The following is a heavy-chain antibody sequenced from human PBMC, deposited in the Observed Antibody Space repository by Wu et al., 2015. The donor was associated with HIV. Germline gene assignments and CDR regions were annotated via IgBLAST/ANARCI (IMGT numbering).Heavy chain of an antibody. CDR2: IIPIFGTA. J-gene: IGHJ5*02. V-gene: IGHV1-69*05. CDR3: ARGTYYYGSGSNWFDP. CDR1: GGTFSSYA. Sequence: QVQLVQSGAEVKKPGSSVKVSCKASGGTFSSYAISWVRQAPGQGLEWMGGIIPIFGTANYAQKFQGRVTITTDESTSTAYMELSSLRSEDTAVYCCARGTYYYGSGSNWFDPWGQGTLVTVSS. D-gene: IGHD3-10*01.